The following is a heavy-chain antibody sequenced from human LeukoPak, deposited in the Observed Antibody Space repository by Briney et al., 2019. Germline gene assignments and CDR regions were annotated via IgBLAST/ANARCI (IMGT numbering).Heavy chain of an antibody. CDR1: GFTFSSYW. CDR2: INGDGGST. V-gene: IGHV3-74*01. Sequence: GGSLRLSCAASGFTFSSYWTHWVRQAPGKGLVWVSRINGDGGSTNYADSVKGRFTISRDNAENTLYLQMNSLRAEDTAVYYCARADSSKTRSFDYWGQGTLVTVSS. J-gene: IGHJ4*02. D-gene: IGHD3-22*01. CDR3: ARADSSKTRSFDY.